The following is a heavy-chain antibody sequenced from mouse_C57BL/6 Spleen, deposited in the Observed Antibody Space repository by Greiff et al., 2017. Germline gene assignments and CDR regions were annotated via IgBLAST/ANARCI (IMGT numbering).Heavy chain of an antibody. Sequence: EVQLVESGGGLVKPGGSLKLSCAASGFTFSDYGMHWVRQAPEKGLEWVAYISSGSSTIYYADTVKGRFTISRDNAKNTLFLQMTRLRSEDTAMYYCVRDGYAGAMGYWGQGAPVTVSS. D-gene: IGHD2-2*01. CDR1: GFTFSDYG. CDR2: ISSGSSTI. J-gene: IGHJ4*01. CDR3: VRDGYAGAMGY. V-gene: IGHV5-17*01.